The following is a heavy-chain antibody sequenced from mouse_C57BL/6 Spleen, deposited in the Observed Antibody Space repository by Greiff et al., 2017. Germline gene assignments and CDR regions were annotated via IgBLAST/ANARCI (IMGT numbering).Heavy chain of an antibody. Sequence: QVQLQQSGAELAKPGASVKLSCKASGYTFTSYWMHWVKQRPGQGLEWIGYINPSSGYTKYNQKFKDKATLTAAKCSSTAYMQLSSLTCEDSAVYYWARGGGDYYYGSSDDKYFDFWGTGTTVTVSS. J-gene: IGHJ1*03. V-gene: IGHV1-7*01. CDR2: INPSSGYT. D-gene: IGHD1-1*01. CDR1: GYTFTSYW. CDR3: ARGGGDYYYGSSDDKYFDF.